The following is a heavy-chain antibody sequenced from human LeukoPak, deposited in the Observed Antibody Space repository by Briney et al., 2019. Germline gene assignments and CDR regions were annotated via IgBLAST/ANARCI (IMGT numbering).Heavy chain of an antibody. CDR3: ARDEGGGAFDI. CDR1: GGTFSSYA. CDR2: IIPIFGTA. Sequence: ASVKVTCKASGGTFSSYAISWVRQAPGQGLEWMGGIIPIFGTANYAQKFQGRVTITADKSTSTAYMELSSLRSEDTAVYYCARDEGGGAFDIWGQGTMVTVSS. D-gene: IGHD3-16*01. V-gene: IGHV1-69*06. J-gene: IGHJ3*02.